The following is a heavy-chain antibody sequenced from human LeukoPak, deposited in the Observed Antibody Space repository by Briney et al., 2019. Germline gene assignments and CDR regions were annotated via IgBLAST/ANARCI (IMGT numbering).Heavy chain of an antibody. Sequence: ASVNVSYKASGYTFTGYYMHWVRQAPGQGLEWMGWINPNSGGTNYAQKFRDRVTMSRDTSISTAYMELSRLRSDDTAVYYCARVVRNYDILAGYYSYFDYWGQGTLVTVSS. V-gene: IGHV1-2*02. D-gene: IGHD3-9*01. CDR2: INPNSGGT. J-gene: IGHJ4*02. CDR3: ARVVRNYDILAGYYSYFDY. CDR1: GYTFTGYY.